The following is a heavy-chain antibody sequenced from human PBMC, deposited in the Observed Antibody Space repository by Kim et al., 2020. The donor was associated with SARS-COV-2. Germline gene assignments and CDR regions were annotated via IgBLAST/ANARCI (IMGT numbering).Heavy chain of an antibody. CDR2: IWNDGSKK. D-gene: IGHD3-16*01. CDR3: ARDGGASLDY. Sequence: GGSLRLSCAPSGFSIISYGVHWVRQAPGKGLAWVSGIWNDGSKKYYGDSVKGRFTISRDTSKNTVYLQMNSLRAEDTAVDYCARDGGASLDYWGQGALVTVSS. V-gene: IGHV3-33*08. J-gene: IGHJ4*02. CDR1: GFSIISYG.